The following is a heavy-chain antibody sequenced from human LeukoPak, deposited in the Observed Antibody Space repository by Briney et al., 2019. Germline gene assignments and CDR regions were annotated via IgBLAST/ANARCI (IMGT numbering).Heavy chain of an antibody. Sequence: SETLSLTCTVSGGSISSYYWSWIRQPPGKGLEWIGYIYYSGSTNYNPSLKSRVTISVDTSKNQFSLKLSSVTAADTAVYYCAREELRFLEWPLYYYMDVWGKGTTVTVSS. D-gene: IGHD3-3*01. CDR2: IYYSGST. CDR3: AREELRFLEWPLYYYMDV. CDR1: GGSISSYY. J-gene: IGHJ6*03. V-gene: IGHV4-59*01.